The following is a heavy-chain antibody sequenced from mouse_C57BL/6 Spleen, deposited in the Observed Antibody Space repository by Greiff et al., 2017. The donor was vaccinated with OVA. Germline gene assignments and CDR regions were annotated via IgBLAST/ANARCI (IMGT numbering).Heavy chain of an antibody. CDR3: ARELGTVVEGDYFDY. CDR1: GYSITSGYY. J-gene: IGHJ2*01. V-gene: IGHV3-6*01. CDR2: ISYDGSN. D-gene: IGHD1-1*01. Sequence: EVKLVESGPGLVKPSQSLSLTCSVTGYSITSGYYWNWIRQFPGNKLEWMGYISYDGSNNYNPSLKNRISLTRDTSNTPFFLKLKSVTTEDTATYYCARELGTVVEGDYFDYWGQGTTLTVSS.